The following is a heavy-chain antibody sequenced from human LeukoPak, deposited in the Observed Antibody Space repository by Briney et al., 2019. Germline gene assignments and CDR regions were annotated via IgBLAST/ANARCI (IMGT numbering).Heavy chain of an antibody. J-gene: IGHJ4*02. Sequence: PSETLSLTCTVSGGSISSYYWSWIRQPPGKGLEWIGYIYYSGSTNYNPSLKSRVTISVDTSKNQFSLKLSSVTAAATAVYYCATYVPATRNLDYWGQGTLVTVSS. CDR3: ATYVPATRNLDY. D-gene: IGHD3-10*02. CDR2: IYYSGST. V-gene: IGHV4-59*08. CDR1: GGSISSYY.